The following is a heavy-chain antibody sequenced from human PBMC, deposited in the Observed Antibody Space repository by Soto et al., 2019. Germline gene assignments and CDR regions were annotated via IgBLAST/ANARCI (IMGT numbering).Heavy chain of an antibody. Sequence: PSETLSLTCAVSGFSISSGSYWVWIRQPPGKGLEWIGSLYHSGTIYYNPSLKSRVTISVDTSKNQVSLKLSSVTAADTAVYYCERDQIGFNYYYGMDVWGQGTPVTVSS. J-gene: IGHJ6*02. CDR1: GFSISSGSY. D-gene: IGHD3-22*01. V-gene: IGHV4-38-2*02. CDR2: LYHSGTI. CDR3: ERDQIGFNYYYGMDV.